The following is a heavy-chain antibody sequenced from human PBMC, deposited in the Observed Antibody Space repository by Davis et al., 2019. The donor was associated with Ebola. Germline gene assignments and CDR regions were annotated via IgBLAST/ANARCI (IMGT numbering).Heavy chain of an antibody. CDR2: IYYSGST. D-gene: IGHD6-19*01. CDR3: ARAVAVAGTAGFGYYYYGMDV. CDR1: GGSIRSSNYY. J-gene: IGHJ6*02. Sequence: ESLKISCTVSGGSIRSSNYYWSWIRQPPGKGLEWIGYIYYSGSTNYNPSLKSRVPISVDTSKNQFSLKLSSVTAADTAVYYCARAVAVAGTAGFGYYYYGMDVWGQGTTVTVSS. V-gene: IGHV4-61*01.